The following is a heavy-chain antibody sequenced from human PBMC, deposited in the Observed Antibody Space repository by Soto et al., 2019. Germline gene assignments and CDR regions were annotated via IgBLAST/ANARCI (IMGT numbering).Heavy chain of an antibody. J-gene: IGHJ4*02. Sequence: SETLSLTCAVSGGSLRGHYWSWIRQSPEKGLEWIGEINHSGFTNYNPTLKSRVTISRDASKNQFSLRLSSMTAADSAVYFCARAAVKLGATLFDSWGQGTLVTVS. CDR3: ARAAVKLGATLFDS. CDR2: INHSGFT. D-gene: IGHD1-26*01. V-gene: IGHV4-34*01. CDR1: GGSLRGHY.